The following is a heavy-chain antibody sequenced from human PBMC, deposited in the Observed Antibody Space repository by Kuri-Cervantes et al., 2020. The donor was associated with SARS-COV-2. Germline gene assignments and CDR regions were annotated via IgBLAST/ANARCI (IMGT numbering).Heavy chain of an antibody. V-gene: IGHV3-23*03. Sequence: GGSLRLSCAASGFTFSSYAMSWVRQAPGKGLEWVSVIYSGGSSTYYADSVKGRFTISRDNSKNTLYLQMNSLRAEDTAVYYCARVQQLAQRAFHLWGQGTMVTVSS. J-gene: IGHJ3*01. CDR3: ARVQQLAQRAFHL. CDR1: GFTFSSYA. CDR2: IYSGGSST. D-gene: IGHD1-1*01.